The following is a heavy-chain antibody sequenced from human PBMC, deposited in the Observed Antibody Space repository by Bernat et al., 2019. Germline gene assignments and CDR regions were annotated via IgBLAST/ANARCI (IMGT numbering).Heavy chain of an antibody. Sequence: EVQLVESGGGLVQPGGSLRLSCAASGFTFSSYSMNWVRQAPGKGLEWVANIKQDGSEKYYVDSVKGRFTISRDNAKNSLDLQMSSLRAEDTAVYYCARVRSTSRNFDYWGQGTLVTVSS. J-gene: IGHJ4*02. CDR2: IKQDGSEK. CDR1: GFTFSSYS. V-gene: IGHV3-7*03. D-gene: IGHD2-2*01. CDR3: ARVRSTSRNFDY.